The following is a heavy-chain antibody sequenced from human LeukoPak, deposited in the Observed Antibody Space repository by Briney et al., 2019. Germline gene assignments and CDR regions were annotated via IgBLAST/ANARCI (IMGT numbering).Heavy chain of an antibody. J-gene: IGHJ4*02. V-gene: IGHV3-21*01. D-gene: IGHD4-17*01. CDR2: ISASTTYI. CDR3: ANRGGYGDCDDY. CDR1: GFRFSTYD. Sequence: KPGESLRLSCAASGFRFSTYDANWVRQAPGKGLEWVASISASTTYIYYADSVKGRFTTSRDDAKNSLYLQMSSLRADDTAVYYCANRGGYGDCDDYWGQGTLVTVSS.